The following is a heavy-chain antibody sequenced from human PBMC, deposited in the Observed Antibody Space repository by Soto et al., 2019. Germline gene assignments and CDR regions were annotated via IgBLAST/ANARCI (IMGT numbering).Heavy chain of an antibody. D-gene: IGHD2-15*01. V-gene: IGHV3-15*01. CDR1: GFTFSNAW. J-gene: IGHJ6*03. CDR3: TTDKYCSGGSCYYYYYYMDV. Sequence: GGSLRLSCAASGFTFSNAWMSWVRQAPGKGLEWVGRIKSKTDGGTTDYAAPVKGRFTISRDDSKNTLYLQMNSLKTEDTAVYYCTTDKYCSGGSCYYYYYYMDVWGKGTTVTVSS. CDR2: IKSKTDGGTT.